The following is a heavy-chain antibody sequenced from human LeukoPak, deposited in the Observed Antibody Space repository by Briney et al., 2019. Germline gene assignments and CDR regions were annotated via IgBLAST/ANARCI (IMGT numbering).Heavy chain of an antibody. CDR1: GYSISSGYS. CDR3: ARWASGGSADFDY. CDR2: IYPSGNT. Sequence: SETLSLTCAVSGYSISSGYSWGWIRQPPGKGLEWIGSIYPSGNTYYNPSLKSRVTISVVTSKNQFSLKLSSVTAADTAVYYCARWASGGSADFDYWGQGTLVTVSS. D-gene: IGHD3-10*01. V-gene: IGHV4-38-2*01. J-gene: IGHJ4*02.